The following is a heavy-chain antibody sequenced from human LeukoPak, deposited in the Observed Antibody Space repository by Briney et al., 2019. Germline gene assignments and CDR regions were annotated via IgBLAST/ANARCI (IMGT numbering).Heavy chain of an antibody. CDR1: EFTFRSYG. V-gene: IGHV3-30*18. D-gene: IGHD3-10*01. CDR3: AKDMRGGELLHGMDV. J-gene: IGHJ6*02. Sequence: GGSLGLSGEAPEFTFRSYGMNWAGQAQGKGLEGVPVISYDGSNKYYADSVKGRFTISRDNSKNTLYLQMNSLRAEDTAVYYCAKDMRGGELLHGMDVWGQGTTVTVSS. CDR2: ISYDGSNK.